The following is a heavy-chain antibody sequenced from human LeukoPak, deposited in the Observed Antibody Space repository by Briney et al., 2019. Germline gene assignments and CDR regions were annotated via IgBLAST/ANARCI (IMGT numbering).Heavy chain of an antibody. CDR1: GGPISSYY. V-gene: IGHV4-59*08. CDR3: ARHSRIMITFGGVIVPFFDY. CDR2: IYYSGST. J-gene: IGHJ4*02. Sequence: SETLSLTCTVSGGPISSYYWSWIRQPPGKGLEWIGYIYYSGSTNYNPSLKSRVTISVDTSKNQFSLKLSSVTAADTAVYYCARHSRIMITFGGVIVPFFDYWGQGTLVTVSS. D-gene: IGHD3-16*02.